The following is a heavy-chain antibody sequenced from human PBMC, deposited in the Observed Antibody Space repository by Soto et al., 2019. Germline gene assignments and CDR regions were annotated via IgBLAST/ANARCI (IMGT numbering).Heavy chain of an antibody. D-gene: IGHD1-26*01. CDR2: IYYSGST. V-gene: IGHV4-39*01. Sequence: SETLSLTCTVSGGSISSSSYYWGWIRQPPGKGMEWIGGIYYSGSTYYNPSLKSRVTISVDTSKNQFSLKLSSVTAADTALYYCARPALEWELLPYWFDPWGQGTLVTVSS. J-gene: IGHJ5*02. CDR3: ARPALEWELLPYWFDP. CDR1: GGSISSSSYY.